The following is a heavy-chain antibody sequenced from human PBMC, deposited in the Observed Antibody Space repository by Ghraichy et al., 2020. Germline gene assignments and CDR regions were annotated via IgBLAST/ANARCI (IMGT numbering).Heavy chain of an antibody. Sequence: GGSLRLSCAASGFTFSSYGMHWVRQAPGKGLEWVAVISYDGSNKYYADSVKGRFTISRDNSKNTLYLQMNSLRAEDTAVYYCAKVSEPIAVAGYYFDYWGQGTLVTVSS. V-gene: IGHV3-30*18. CDR3: AKVSEPIAVAGYYFDY. CDR2: ISYDGSNK. D-gene: IGHD6-19*01. J-gene: IGHJ4*02. CDR1: GFTFSSYG.